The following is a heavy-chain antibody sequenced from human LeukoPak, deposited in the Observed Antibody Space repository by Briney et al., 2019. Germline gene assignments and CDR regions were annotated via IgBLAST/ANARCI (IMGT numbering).Heavy chain of an antibody. Sequence: PSQTLSLTCAVSGGPISSGGYSWSWIRQPPGKGLEWIGYIYHSGSTYYNPSLKSRVTISVDRSKNQFSLKLSSVTAADTAVYYCASNYYGSGSYDWNWFDPWGQGTLVTVSS. CDR2: IYHSGST. V-gene: IGHV4-30-2*01. J-gene: IGHJ5*02. CDR1: GGPISSGGYS. CDR3: ASNYYGSGSYDWNWFDP. D-gene: IGHD3-10*01.